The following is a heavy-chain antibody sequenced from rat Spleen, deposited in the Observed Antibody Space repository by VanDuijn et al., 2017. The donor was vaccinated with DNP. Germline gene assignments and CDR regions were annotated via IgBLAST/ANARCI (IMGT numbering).Heavy chain of an antibody. CDR1: GFTFSDYA. D-gene: IGHD1-7*01. Sequence: EVQLVESGGGLVRPGRSLKLSCAASGFTFSDYAMAWVRQSPKKGLEWVATIIYDGSSTYYRDSVKGRFTISRDYARSTLYLQMDSLRSEDTATYYCATSSYYGYDYGFAYWGQGTLVTVSS. CDR2: IIYDGSST. V-gene: IGHV5S10*01. CDR3: ATSSYYGYDYGFAY. J-gene: IGHJ3*01.